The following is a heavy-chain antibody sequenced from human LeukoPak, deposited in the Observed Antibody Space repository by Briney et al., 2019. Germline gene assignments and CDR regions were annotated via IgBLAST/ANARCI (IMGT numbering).Heavy chain of an antibody. J-gene: IGHJ4*02. Sequence: NPSETLSLTCTVSGDSISSGSYYWGWIRQPAAKGLEWIGRIYNRGSTNYNPSLKSRVTISVDTSKNQFSLKLSSVTAADTAVYYCASFSSARGVKFDYWGQGTLVTVSS. V-gene: IGHV4-61*10. CDR3: ASFSSARGVKFDY. D-gene: IGHD3-10*01. CDR1: GDSISSGSYY. CDR2: IYNRGST.